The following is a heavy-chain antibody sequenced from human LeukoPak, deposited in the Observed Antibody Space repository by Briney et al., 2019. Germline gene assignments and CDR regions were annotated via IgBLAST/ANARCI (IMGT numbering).Heavy chain of an antibody. V-gene: IGHV3-30*02. D-gene: IGHD2-2*01. CDR2: IRYDGSNK. Sequence: GGSLRLSCAASGFTFSSYGMHWVRQAPGKGLEWVAFIRYDGSNKYYADSVKGRFTISRDNAKNSLYLQMNSLRAEDTAVYYCARTVVVPAATPDAFDIWGQGTMVTVSS. CDR3: ARTVVVPAATPDAFDI. J-gene: IGHJ3*02. CDR1: GFTFSSYG.